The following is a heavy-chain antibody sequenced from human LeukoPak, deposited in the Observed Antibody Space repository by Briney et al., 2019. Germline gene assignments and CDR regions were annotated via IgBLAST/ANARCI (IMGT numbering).Heavy chain of an antibody. CDR2: ISSSGSTI. Sequence: GGSLRLSCAASGFTFSSYEMNWVRQAPGKGLEWVLYISSSGSTIYYADSVKGRFTISRDNAKNSLYLQMNSLRAEDTAVYYCARAPAPSRFWGKGTTVTVSS. CDR1: GFTFSSYE. CDR3: ARAPAPSRF. V-gene: IGHV3-48*03. J-gene: IGHJ6*04.